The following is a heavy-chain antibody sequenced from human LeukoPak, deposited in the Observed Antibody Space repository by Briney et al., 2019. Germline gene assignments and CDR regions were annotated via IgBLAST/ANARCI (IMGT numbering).Heavy chain of an antibody. J-gene: IGHJ3*02. CDR2: ISNNGGSS. CDR1: GFTFSAYA. Sequence: GGSLRLSCSASGFTFSAYAMYWVRQAPGKGLEYVSGISNNGGSSFYADSVKGRFTISRDNSKNTLYLQMSSLRAEDTAVYYCAREASDAFDIWGQGTMVTVSS. V-gene: IGHV3-64D*09. CDR3: AREASDAFDI.